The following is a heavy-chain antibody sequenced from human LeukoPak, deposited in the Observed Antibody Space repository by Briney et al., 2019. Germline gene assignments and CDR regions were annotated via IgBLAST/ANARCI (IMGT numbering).Heavy chain of an antibody. D-gene: IGHD2-15*01. CDR2: ISYDGSNK. Sequence: PGGSLRLSCAASGFTFSSYAMHWVRQAPGKGLEWVAVISYDGSNKYYADSVKGRFTISRDNSKNTLYLQMNSLRAEDTAVYYCARVPHSGYCCGGSCPNYFDYWGQGTLVTVSS. J-gene: IGHJ4*02. CDR3: ARVPHSGYCCGGSCPNYFDY. CDR1: GFTFSSYA. V-gene: IGHV3-30-3*01.